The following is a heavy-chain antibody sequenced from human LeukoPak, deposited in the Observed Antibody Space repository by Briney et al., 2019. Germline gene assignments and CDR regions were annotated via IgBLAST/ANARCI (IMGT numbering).Heavy chain of an antibody. J-gene: IGHJ3*02. Sequence: SVKVSCKASGATFTTYAIIWVRQAPGQGLEWMGGIIPVFGTANYAQKFQGRVTMTEDTSTDTAYMELSSLRSEDTAVYYCATERRGSYSLGAFDIWGQGTMVTVSS. CDR1: GATFTTYA. CDR2: IIPVFGTA. V-gene: IGHV1-69*06. CDR3: ATERRGSYSLGAFDI. D-gene: IGHD1-26*01.